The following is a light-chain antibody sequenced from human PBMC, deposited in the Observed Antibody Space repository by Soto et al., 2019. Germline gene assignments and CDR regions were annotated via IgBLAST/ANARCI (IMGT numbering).Light chain of an antibody. CDR3: ATWDDSLSGPV. CDR2: SNN. J-gene: IGLJ2*01. V-gene: IGLV1-44*01. CDR1: SSNIGSNT. Sequence: QSVLTQPPSASGTPGQRVTISCSGSSSNIGSNTVNWYQQLPGTAPKLLIYSNNQRPSGVPDRFSGSKSGTSASLAISGLQSEDEAYYYCATWDDSLSGPVFGGGTKLT.